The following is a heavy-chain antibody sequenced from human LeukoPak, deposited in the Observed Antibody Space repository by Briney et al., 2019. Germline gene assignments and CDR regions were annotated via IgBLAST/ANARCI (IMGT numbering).Heavy chain of an antibody. Sequence: PSETLSLTCTVSGGSTSSGGYYWSWIRQHPGKGLEWIGYIYYSGSTYYNPSLKSRVTISVDTSKNQFSLKLSSVTAADTAVYYCARFRGRARWFGESHEGSYYYYGMDVWGQGTTVTVSS. CDR1: GGSTSSGGYY. V-gene: IGHV4-31*03. D-gene: IGHD3-10*01. J-gene: IGHJ6*02. CDR3: ARFRGRARWFGESHEGSYYYYGMDV. CDR2: IYYSGST.